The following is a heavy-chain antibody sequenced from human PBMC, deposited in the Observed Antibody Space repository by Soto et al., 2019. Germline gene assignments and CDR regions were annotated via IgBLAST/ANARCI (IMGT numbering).Heavy chain of an antibody. CDR1: GFTFSSYA. V-gene: IGHV3-30*18. Sequence: GGSLRLSCAASGFTFSSYAMSWVRQAPGKGLEWVAVISDDGSNKYYADSMKGRFTISRDNSKNTLYLQVNNLRGEDAAVYYCAKDLAEGYNRPIDFDYWGQGTLVTVSS. J-gene: IGHJ4*02. CDR3: AKDLAEGYNRPIDFDY. D-gene: IGHD5-12*01. CDR2: ISDDGSNK.